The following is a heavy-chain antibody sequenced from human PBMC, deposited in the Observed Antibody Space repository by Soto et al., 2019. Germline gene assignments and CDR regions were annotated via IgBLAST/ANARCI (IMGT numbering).Heavy chain of an antibody. CDR1: GFTFSRHT. D-gene: IGHD3-3*01. V-gene: IGHV3-30-3*01. Sequence: QVQLVESGGGVVQPGRSLRLSCAASGFTFSRHTMHWVRQAPGKGLEWVAAISDDGSNTYYADSVKGRFTISRDNSKNTLYLQMNSLSSEDTAVHHCAGEVYYDFWSGCNTHPYYFDDWGQGTLVTVSS. J-gene: IGHJ4*02. CDR2: ISDDGSNT. CDR3: AGEVYYDFWSGCNTHPYYFDD.